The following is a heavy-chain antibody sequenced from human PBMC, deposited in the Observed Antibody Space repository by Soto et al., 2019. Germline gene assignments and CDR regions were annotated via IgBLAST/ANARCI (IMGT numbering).Heavy chain of an antibody. V-gene: IGHV1-46*01. CDR1: GYTFTSYY. CDR3: AVLDIVVVPAAMRDDY. D-gene: IGHD2-2*03. CDR2: INLSGGST. Sequence: ASVKVSCKASGYTFTSYYMHWVRQAPGQGLEWMGIINLSGGSTSYAQKFQGRVTMTRDTSTSTVYMELSSLRSEDTAVYYCAVLDIVVVPAAMRDDYWGQGTLVTVSS. J-gene: IGHJ4*02.